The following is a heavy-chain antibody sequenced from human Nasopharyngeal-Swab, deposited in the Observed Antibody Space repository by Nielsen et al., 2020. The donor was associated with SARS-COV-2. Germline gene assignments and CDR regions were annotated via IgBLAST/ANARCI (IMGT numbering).Heavy chain of an antibody. D-gene: IGHD3-22*01. V-gene: IGHV4-59*01. Sequence: WIRQPPGKGLEWIGYIYHTGTTNYNPSLKSRVIISIDTSKNQFSVKLSSVTAADTAVYYCAVILYESSGYWVDYWGQGTLVTVPQ. CDR3: AVILYESSGYWVDY. J-gene: IGHJ4*02. CDR2: IYHTGTT.